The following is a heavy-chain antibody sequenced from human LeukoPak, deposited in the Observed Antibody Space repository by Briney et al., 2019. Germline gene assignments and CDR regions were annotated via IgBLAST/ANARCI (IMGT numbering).Heavy chain of an antibody. CDR3: ARGTYSHGYYYYFDY. CDR1: GGSINTYY. D-gene: IGHD5-18*01. Sequence: NPSETLSLTCTVSGGSINTYYWSWIRQPPGKGLEWIGYIYYSGSTDYNPSLKSRVTISLDTSKNQFSLKLSSVTAADTAVYYCARGTYSHGYYYYFDYWGQGTLVTVSS. V-gene: IGHV4-59*01. J-gene: IGHJ4*02. CDR2: IYYSGST.